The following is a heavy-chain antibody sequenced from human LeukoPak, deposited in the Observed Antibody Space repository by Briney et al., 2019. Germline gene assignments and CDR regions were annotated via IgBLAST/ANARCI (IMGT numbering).Heavy chain of an antibody. D-gene: IGHD6-25*01. CDR1: GGSISTFY. CDR3: AREGGDPRWLDP. Sequence: SETLSLTCTVSGGSISTFYWTWIRQTAGKALEWIGRIYNSGSTNYNPSLRSRVSISVDTSKNQFSVTLRSVTAPDTAVYFCAREGGDPRWLDPWGQGTLVTVSS. CDR2: IYNSGST. V-gene: IGHV4-4*07. J-gene: IGHJ5*02.